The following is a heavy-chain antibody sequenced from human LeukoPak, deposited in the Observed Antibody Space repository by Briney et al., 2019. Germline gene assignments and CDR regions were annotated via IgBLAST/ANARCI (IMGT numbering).Heavy chain of an antibody. D-gene: IGHD3-16*01. Sequence: GGSLSLSGAGSGFTFSSYSMNWVGQAPGKGLEWVSSISSSSSYIYYADSGKGRFTISRDNAKNSLYLQMNSLRAEDTAVYYCARVRGSYFDYWGQGTLVTVSS. CDR2: ISSSSSYI. CDR3: ARVRGSYFDY. CDR1: GFTFSSYS. V-gene: IGHV3-21*01. J-gene: IGHJ4*02.